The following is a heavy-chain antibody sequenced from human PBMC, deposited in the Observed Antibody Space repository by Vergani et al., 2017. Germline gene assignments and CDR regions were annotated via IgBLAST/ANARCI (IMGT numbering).Heavy chain of an antibody. Sequence: QVQLVESGGGVVQPGRSLRLSCAASGFTFSSYAMHWVRQAPGKGLEWVAVISYDVSNKYYADSVKGRFTISRDNSKNTLYLQMNSLRAEDTAVYYCARENCSGGSCYSTYVDYWGQGTLVTVSS. D-gene: IGHD2-15*01. J-gene: IGHJ4*02. CDR3: ARENCSGGSCYSTYVDY. CDR2: ISYDVSNK. CDR1: GFTFSSYA. V-gene: IGHV3-30-3*01.